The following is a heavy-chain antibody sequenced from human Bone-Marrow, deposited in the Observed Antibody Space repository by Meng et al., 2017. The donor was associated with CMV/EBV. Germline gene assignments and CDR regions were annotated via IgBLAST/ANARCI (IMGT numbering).Heavy chain of an antibody. J-gene: IGHJ5*02. CDR2: ISVYNGNT. CDR1: GYMFNTYG. CDR3: ARDKIAVRPGWFDP. Sequence: QVQLVQPGAEVKKPGASVKVPCKASGYMFNTYGISWVRQAPGQGLGWMGWISVYNGNTKYAQTVQGRVTMTTDTSTSTVYMELTSLRSDDTAVYYCARDKIAVRPGWFDPWGQGTLVTVSS. D-gene: IGHD6-6*01. V-gene: IGHV1-18*01.